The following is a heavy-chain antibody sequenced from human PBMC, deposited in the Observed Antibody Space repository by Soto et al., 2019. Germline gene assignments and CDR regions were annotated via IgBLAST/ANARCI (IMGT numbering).Heavy chain of an antibody. CDR2: IWCDGSKK. CDR1: GFTFRSYG. Sequence: GGSLRLSCAASGFTFRSYGIHWVRQAPGKGLEWVALIWCDGSKKYYVDSVKGRFAVSRDNSKNTLYLQMNSLRVEDTAVYYCARDRLVPYGYGMDVWGQGTTVTVSS. V-gene: IGHV3-33*01. D-gene: IGHD2-2*01. CDR3: ARDRLVPYGYGMDV. J-gene: IGHJ6*02.